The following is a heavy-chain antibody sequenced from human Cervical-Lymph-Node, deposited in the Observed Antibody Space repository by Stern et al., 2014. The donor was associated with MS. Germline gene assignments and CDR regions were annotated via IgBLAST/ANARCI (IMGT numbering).Heavy chain of an antibody. D-gene: IGHD2-15*01. CDR1: GGTFSRSYA. J-gene: IGHJ5*02. V-gene: IGHV1-69*04. CDR2: TIPSLGPP. CDR3: ARGVVSNRAAATLHNLFDP. Sequence: QVKLVESGAEVKKPGSSVNVSCKASGGTFSRSYAIPWMRQAPGQGPAWMGRTIPSLGPPYYAPKFQGSLTLTPATSTSTVYMGLSSLTYEDTAVYYCARGVVSNRAAATLHNLFDPWGQGTLVTVSS.